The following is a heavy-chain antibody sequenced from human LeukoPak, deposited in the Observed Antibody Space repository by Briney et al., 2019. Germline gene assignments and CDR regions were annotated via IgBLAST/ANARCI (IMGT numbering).Heavy chain of an antibody. Sequence: GGSLRLSCAACGFTFSNYDKHWVRQSPGKGREWLAAISYDGSNKHYADSVKRRFTISRDNYKNAEYLQMNSLRAEDTAVYYCAKRGDILTGYFDSWGQGTLVTVSS. D-gene: IGHD3-9*01. CDR3: AKRGDILTGYFDS. J-gene: IGHJ4*02. CDR1: GFTFSNYD. V-gene: IGHV3-30*18. CDR2: ISYDGSNK.